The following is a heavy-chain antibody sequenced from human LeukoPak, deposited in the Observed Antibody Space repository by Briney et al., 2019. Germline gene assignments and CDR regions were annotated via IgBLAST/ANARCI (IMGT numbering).Heavy chain of an antibody. J-gene: IGHJ3*02. D-gene: IGHD2-15*01. CDR1: GYSFTSYW. CDR2: IDPSDSYT. Sequence: GESLRISCKGSGYSFTSYWISWVRQMPGKGLEWMGRIDPSDSYTNYSPSFQGQVTISADKSINTAYLQWSSLEASDTAMYYCAREVVIAPRRGYAFDIWGQGTVVTVSS. CDR3: AREVVIAPRRGYAFDI. V-gene: IGHV5-10-1*04.